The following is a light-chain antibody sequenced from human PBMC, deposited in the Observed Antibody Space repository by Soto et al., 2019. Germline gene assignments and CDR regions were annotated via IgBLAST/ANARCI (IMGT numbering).Light chain of an antibody. CDR3: QQYNNWPQT. CDR1: QSVSTN. V-gene: IGKV3-15*01. CDR2: GAT. Sequence: EIVLTQSPATLSVSPGERATLSCRASQSVSTNLAWYQQKPGQAPRVLIYGATTRATGIPARFSGSGSGTEFTLTSSSLQAEDFGVYYCQQYNNWPQTFGQGTKLEIK. J-gene: IGKJ2*01.